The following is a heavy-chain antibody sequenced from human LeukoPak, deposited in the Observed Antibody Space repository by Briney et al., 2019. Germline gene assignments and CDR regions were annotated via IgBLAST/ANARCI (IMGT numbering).Heavy chain of an antibody. CDR2: IYTSGST. D-gene: IGHD3-10*01. Sequence: PSETLSPTCTVSGGSISSGSYYWSWIRQPAGKGLEWIGRIYTSGSTNYNPSLKSRVTISVDTSKNQFSLKLSSVTAADTAVYYCARNFGPSGFDPWGQGTLVTVSS. CDR1: GGSISSGSYY. J-gene: IGHJ5*02. CDR3: ARNFGPSGFDP. V-gene: IGHV4-61*02.